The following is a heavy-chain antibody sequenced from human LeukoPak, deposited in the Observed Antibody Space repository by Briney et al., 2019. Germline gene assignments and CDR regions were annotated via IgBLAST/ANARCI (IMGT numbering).Heavy chain of an antibody. CDR1: GFTFSSYE. Sequence: GGSLRLSCAASGFTFSSYEMNWVRQAPGKGPEWVSSIFPSGGEIHYADSVRGRFTISRDNSKSTLSLQMNSLRAEDTAIYYCATYRQVLLPFESWGQGTLVTVSS. CDR2: IFPSGGEI. CDR3: ATYRQVLLPFES. D-gene: IGHD2-8*02. J-gene: IGHJ4*02. V-gene: IGHV3-23*01.